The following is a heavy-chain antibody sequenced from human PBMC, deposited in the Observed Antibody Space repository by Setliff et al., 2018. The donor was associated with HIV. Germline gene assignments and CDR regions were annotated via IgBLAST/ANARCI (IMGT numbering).Heavy chain of an antibody. CDR2: ISTSGSTI. CDR1: GFTFSIYN. Sequence: AGGSLRLSCGASGFTFSIYNMNWVRQAPGKGLEWVSYISTSGSTIYYADSVKGRLTISRDNGKKSLYLQMDSLRDEDTAVYYCAREKFENGDYEFVSTFDSWGQGTLVTVSS. J-gene: IGHJ4*02. CDR3: AREKFENGDYEFVSTFDS. V-gene: IGHV3-48*02. D-gene: IGHD4-17*01.